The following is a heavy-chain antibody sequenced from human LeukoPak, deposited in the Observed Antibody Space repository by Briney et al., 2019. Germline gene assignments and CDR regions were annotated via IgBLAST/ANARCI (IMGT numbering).Heavy chain of an antibody. D-gene: IGHD3-22*01. V-gene: IGHV1-18*01. CDR3: AREGGYYYDSSGYSLFDY. CDR1: GYTFTSYG. J-gene: IGHJ4*02. Sequence: ASVKVSCRASGYTFTSYGISWVRQAPGQGLEGMGWISAYIGNTNYAQKLQGRVTMTTDTSTSTAYMGLRSLRSDDTAVYYCAREGGYYYDSSGYSLFDYWGQGTLVTVSS. CDR2: ISAYIGNT.